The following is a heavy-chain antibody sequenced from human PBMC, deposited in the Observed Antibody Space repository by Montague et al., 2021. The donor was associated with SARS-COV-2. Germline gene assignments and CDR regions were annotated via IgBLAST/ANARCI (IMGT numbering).Heavy chain of an antibody. V-gene: IGHV3-30-3*01. CDR3: ARAGWRCSGGSCYSQGGFDY. D-gene: IGHD2-15*01. CDR1: GFTFSSYA. J-gene: IGHJ4*02. Sequence: SLRLSCAASGFTFSSYAMHWVRQAPGKGLEWVAVISYDGSNKFYADSVKGRFTISRDNSKNTLYLQMSSLRAEDTAVYYCARAGWRCSGGSCYSQGGFDYWGQGTLVTVSS. CDR2: ISYDGSNK.